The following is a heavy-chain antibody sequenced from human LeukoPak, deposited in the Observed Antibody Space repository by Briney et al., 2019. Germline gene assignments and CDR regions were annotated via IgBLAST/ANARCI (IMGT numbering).Heavy chain of an antibody. Sequence: ASVKVSCKASGGTFSSYAISWVRQAPGQGLEWVGGIIPIFGTINYAQKFLGRVTITADESTNTAYMELSSLRSEDTAAYYCARAPQTGPHYYGMDVWGKGTTVTVSS. D-gene: IGHD3-9*01. J-gene: IGHJ6*04. V-gene: IGHV1-69*01. CDR2: IIPIFGTI. CDR3: ARAPQTGPHYYGMDV. CDR1: GGTFSSYA.